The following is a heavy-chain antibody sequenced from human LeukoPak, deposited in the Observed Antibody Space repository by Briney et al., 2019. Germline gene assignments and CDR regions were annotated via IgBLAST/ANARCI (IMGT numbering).Heavy chain of an antibody. Sequence: GGSLRLSCAASGFTFSSYSMNWVRQAPGKGLEWVSSISSSSSYIYYVDSVKGRFTISRDNAKNSLYLQMNSLRAEDTAVYYCARDLSIPLEEGGFDPWGQGTLVTVSS. CDR1: GFTFSSYS. V-gene: IGHV3-21*01. D-gene: IGHD1-1*01. CDR2: ISSSSSYI. CDR3: ARDLSIPLEEGGFDP. J-gene: IGHJ5*02.